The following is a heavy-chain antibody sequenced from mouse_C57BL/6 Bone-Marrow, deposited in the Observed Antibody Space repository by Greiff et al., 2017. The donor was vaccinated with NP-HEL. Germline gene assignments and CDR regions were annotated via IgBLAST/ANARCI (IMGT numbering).Heavy chain of an antibody. V-gene: IGHV1-82*01. CDR1: GYAFSSSW. J-gene: IGHJ2*01. Sequence: VQLQQSGPELVKPGASVKISCKASGYAFSSSWMNWVKQRPGQGLEWIGRIYPGDGDTNYNGKFKGKATLTADKSSSTAYMQLSSLTSEDSAVYFCARCGYSNFDYWGQGTTLTVSS. CDR3: ARCGYSNFDY. D-gene: IGHD2-5*01. CDR2: IYPGDGDT.